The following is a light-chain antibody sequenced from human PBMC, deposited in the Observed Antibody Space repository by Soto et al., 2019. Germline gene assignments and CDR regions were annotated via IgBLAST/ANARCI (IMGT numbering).Light chain of an antibody. V-gene: IGLV2-11*01. CDR3: CSYAGSYPYV. CDR2: DVS. Sequence: QSALTQPRSVSGSPGQSVTISCTGTSSDVGGYNYVSWYQQHPGKAPKLKIYDVSKRPSGVHDRFSGSKSGNTASLTISGLQAEDEADYYCCSYAGSYPYVFGTGTKLTVL. CDR1: SSDVGGYNY. J-gene: IGLJ1*01.